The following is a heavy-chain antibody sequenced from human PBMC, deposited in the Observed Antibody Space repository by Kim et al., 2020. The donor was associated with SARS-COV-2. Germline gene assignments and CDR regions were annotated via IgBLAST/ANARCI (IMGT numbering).Heavy chain of an antibody. V-gene: IGHV4-38-2*02. D-gene: IGHD3-10*01. Sequence: SETLSLTCTVSGYSISSGYYWGWIRQPPGKGLEWIGSIYHSGSTYYNPSLKSRVTISVDTSKNQFSLKLSSVTAADTAVYYCASELTVFGHWGQGTLVTV. CDR1: GYSISSGYY. CDR2: IYHSGST. J-gene: IGHJ4*02. CDR3: ASELTVFGH.